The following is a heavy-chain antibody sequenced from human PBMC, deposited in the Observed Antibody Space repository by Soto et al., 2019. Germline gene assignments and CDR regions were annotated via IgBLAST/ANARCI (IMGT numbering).Heavy chain of an antibody. Sequence: EVQLVESGGVLVQPGGSLKLSCAASGFTFSGSARHWVRQASGQGLEWVGRIRSKANCYATAYASSVKGSFTISRDDSTSTAYLQMNSLKTEDTAVYYCTRGGSSGWYGDDAFDIWGQGTMVTVSS. J-gene: IGHJ3*02. CDR3: TRGGSSGWYGDDAFDI. V-gene: IGHV3-73*02. D-gene: IGHD6-19*01. CDR1: GFTFSGSA. CDR2: IRSKANCYAT.